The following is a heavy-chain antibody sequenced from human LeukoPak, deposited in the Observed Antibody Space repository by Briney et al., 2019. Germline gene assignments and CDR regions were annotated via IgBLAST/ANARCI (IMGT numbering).Heavy chain of an antibody. Sequence: SETLSLTCAVYGGSFSGYYWSWIRQPPGKGLEWIGYIYTSGSTNYNPSLKSRVTISVDTSKNQFSLKMSSVTAADTAVYYCARFGSHHYFDYWGQGTLVTVSS. J-gene: IGHJ4*02. CDR3: ARFGSHHYFDY. D-gene: IGHD3-10*01. CDR2: IYTSGST. V-gene: IGHV4-4*09. CDR1: GGSFSGYY.